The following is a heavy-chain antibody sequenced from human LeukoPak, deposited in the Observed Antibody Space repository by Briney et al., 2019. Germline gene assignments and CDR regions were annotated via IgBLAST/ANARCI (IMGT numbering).Heavy chain of an antibody. CDR2: LNPKTGGT. J-gene: IGHJ4*02. V-gene: IGHV1-2*02. Sequence: WASVKVSCKASGYTFTGYYLHWVRQAPGQGLEWMGWLNPKTGGTSYAQKFQGRVTMTRDTSISTVNMGLSRLTSDDTAVYYCARATAENDHWGQGTLVTVSS. CDR3: ARATAENDH. D-gene: IGHD1-14*01. CDR1: GYTFTGYY.